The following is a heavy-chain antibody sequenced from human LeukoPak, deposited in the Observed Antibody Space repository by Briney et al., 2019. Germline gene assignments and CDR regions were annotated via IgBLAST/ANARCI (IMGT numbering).Heavy chain of an antibody. V-gene: IGHV3-30*04. D-gene: IGHD6-19*01. CDR1: GFTFSSYA. CDR2: ISYDGSNK. Sequence: GGSLRLSCAASGFTFSSYAMHWVRQAPGKGLEWVAVISYDGSNKYYADSVKGRFTISRDNSKNTLYLQMNSLRAEDTAVYYCASEIAVAGTRGPFFDYWGQGTLVTVSS. CDR3: ASEIAVAGTRGPFFDY. J-gene: IGHJ4*02.